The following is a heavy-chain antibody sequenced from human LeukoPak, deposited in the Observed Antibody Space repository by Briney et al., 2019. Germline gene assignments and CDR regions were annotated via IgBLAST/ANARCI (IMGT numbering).Heavy chain of an antibody. CDR2: ISDSGRT. D-gene: IGHD3-10*01. CDR3: ARDRHTYYYGSGSYGL. V-gene: IGHV4-59*11. CDR1: GGSISSHY. J-gene: IGHJ4*02. Sequence: PSETLSLTCTVSGGSISSHYWSWLRQPPGKGLEWIGCISDSGRTNQNPSLQSRVTISRHTSKNQFSLKVSSVTTADTAVYYCARDRHTYYYGSGSYGLWGQGTLVTVSS.